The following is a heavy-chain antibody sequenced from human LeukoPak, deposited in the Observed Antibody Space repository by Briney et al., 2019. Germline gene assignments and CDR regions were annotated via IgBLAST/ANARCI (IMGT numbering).Heavy chain of an antibody. CDR1: GGTFSDYY. D-gene: IGHD3-22*01. CDR3: ASQKPYYYDSSGLDAFDI. Sequence: PSETLSLTCAVYGGTFSDYYWSWIRQPPGKGLEWIADINHSERTNYNPSLNSRVAMSVDTSKNQFSLKLSSVTAADTAVYYCASQKPYYYDSSGLDAFDIWGQGTMVTVSS. J-gene: IGHJ3*02. V-gene: IGHV4-34*01. CDR2: INHSERT.